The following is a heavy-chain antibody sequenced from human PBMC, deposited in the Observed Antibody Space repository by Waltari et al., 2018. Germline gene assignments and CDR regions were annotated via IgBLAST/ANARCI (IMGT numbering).Heavy chain of an antibody. Sequence: EVQLLESGGGLVQPGGSLRLSCAASGFTFSSFAMSWVRQAPGKGLDWVSAITSSGWDTYYADSVKGRFTISRDNSKNTLFLQINSLRADDTAVYYCAKGSAASRPYHFDFWGQGTLVTVSS. J-gene: IGHJ4*02. CDR1: GFTFSSFA. CDR2: ITSSGWDT. D-gene: IGHD6-13*01. CDR3: AKGSAASRPYHFDF. V-gene: IGHV3-23*01.